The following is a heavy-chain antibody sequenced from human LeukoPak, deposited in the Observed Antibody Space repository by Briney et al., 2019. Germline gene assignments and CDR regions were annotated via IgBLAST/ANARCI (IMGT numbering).Heavy chain of an antibody. CDR1: GFTVSSNY. CDR2: IYSGGST. D-gene: IGHD6-19*01. V-gene: IGHV3-53*01. Sequence: GSLRLSCAASGFTVSSNYMSWVRQAPGKGLEWVSVIYSGGSTYYADSVKGRFTISRDNSKNTLYLQMNSLRAEDTAVYYCAREDCRGWPERECAFDIWGQGTMVTVSS. CDR3: AREDCRGWPERECAFDI. J-gene: IGHJ3*02.